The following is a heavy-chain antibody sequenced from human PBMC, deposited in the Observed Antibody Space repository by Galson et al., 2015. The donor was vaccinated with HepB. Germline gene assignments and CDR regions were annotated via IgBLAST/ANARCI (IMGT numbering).Heavy chain of an antibody. J-gene: IGHJ4*02. CDR2: IWSDGSTK. CDR3: ARDPGVVAAGNVYFDY. D-gene: IGHD6-13*01. V-gene: IGHV3-33*08. Sequence: SLRLSCAASGFTFSSYWMSWVRQAPGKGLEWVAVIWSDGSTKYYGDSVKGRFTISRDNSKNTLYLQMNSLRDEDTAVYHCARDPGVVAAGNVYFDYWGQGTLVTVSS. CDR1: GFTFSSYW.